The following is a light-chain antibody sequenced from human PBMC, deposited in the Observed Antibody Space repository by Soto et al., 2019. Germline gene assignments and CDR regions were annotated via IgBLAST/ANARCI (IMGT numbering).Light chain of an antibody. Sequence: SYELTQPPSVSVAPEKTATITCGGDNIGDKRVHWYRQKPGQAPVLLISYDSDRPSGIPERFSGSNSGNTATLTISRVEAGDEADYYCQVWDIMTDNDVFGGGTKVNVL. J-gene: IGLJ1*01. CDR1: NIGDKR. CDR2: YDS. CDR3: QVWDIMTDNDV. V-gene: IGLV3-21*04.